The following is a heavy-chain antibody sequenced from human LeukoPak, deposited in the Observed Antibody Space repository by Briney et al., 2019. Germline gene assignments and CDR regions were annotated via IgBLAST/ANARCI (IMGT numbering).Heavy chain of an antibody. CDR2: IYHSGST. V-gene: IGHV4-38-2*02. CDR3: ARGRGAFDY. Sequence: KSSETLSLTCTVSGYSISSGYYWGWIRQPPGKGLEWIGSIYHSGSTYYNPSLKSRATISVDTSKNQFSLKLSSVTAADTAVYYCARGRGAFDYWGQGTLVTVSS. D-gene: IGHD3-16*01. CDR1: GYSISSGYY. J-gene: IGHJ4*02.